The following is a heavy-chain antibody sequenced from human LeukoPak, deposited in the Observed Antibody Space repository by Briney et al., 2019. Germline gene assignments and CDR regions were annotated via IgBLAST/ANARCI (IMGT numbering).Heavy chain of an antibody. CDR1: GGSISSGDYY. Sequence: PSETLSLTCTVSGGSISSGDYYWSWIRQPPGKGLEWIGYIYYSGSTYYNPSLKSRVTISVDTSKNQFPLKLSSVTAADTAVYYCARDISSGWYRAFDIWGQGTMVTVSS. CDR2: IYYSGST. V-gene: IGHV4-30-4*08. D-gene: IGHD6-19*01. J-gene: IGHJ3*02. CDR3: ARDISSGWYRAFDI.